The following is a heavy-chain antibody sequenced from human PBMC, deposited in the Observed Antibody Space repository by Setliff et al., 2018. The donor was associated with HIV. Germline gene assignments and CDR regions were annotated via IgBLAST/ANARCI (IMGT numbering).Heavy chain of an antibody. Sequence: PSETLSLTCTVSGDSISSGGYYWSWIRQHSGKGLEWIGYIYYIGNTDYNPSLKSRVTISIDTSKNQFSLKLSSVTAADTAIYYCARVPRITTLRNAFDIWGQGTMVTVSS. CDR2: IYYIGNT. CDR3: ARVPRITTLRNAFDI. J-gene: IGHJ3*02. V-gene: IGHV4-31*03. D-gene: IGHD3-3*01. CDR1: GDSISSGGYY.